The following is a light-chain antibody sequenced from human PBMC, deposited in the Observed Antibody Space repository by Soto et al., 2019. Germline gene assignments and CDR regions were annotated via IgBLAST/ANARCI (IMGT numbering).Light chain of an antibody. CDR1: SSDVGGYDY. CDR2: EVT. Sequence: QSVLTQPPSASGSPGQSVTMSGTGTSSDVGGYDYVSWYQQHPGKAPKLMIYEVTIRPSGVSDRFSGSKSGNTASLTVSGLQAEDEADYYCSSYTGGNPSYVFGTGTKVTVL. CDR3: SSYTGGNPSYV. V-gene: IGLV2-8*01. J-gene: IGLJ1*01.